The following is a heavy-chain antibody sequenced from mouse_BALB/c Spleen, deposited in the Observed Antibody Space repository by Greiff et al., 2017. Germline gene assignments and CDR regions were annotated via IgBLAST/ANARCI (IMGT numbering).Heavy chain of an antibody. V-gene: IGHV1-5*01. CDR3: TRGLILRQLGDAMDY. CDR2: IYPGNSDT. Sequence: EVKLVESGTVLARPGASVKMSCKASGYTFTSYWMHWVKQRPGQGLEWIGAIYPGNSDTSYNQKFKGKAKLTAVTSTSTAYMELSSLTNEDSAVYYCTRGLILRQLGDAMDYWGQGTSVTVSS. CDR1: GYTFTSYW. D-gene: IGHD1-1*01. J-gene: IGHJ4*01.